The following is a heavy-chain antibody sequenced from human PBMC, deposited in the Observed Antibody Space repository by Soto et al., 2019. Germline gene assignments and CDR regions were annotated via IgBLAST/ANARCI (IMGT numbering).Heavy chain of an antibody. CDR3: AKGYIAAAGVLDAFDI. J-gene: IGHJ3*02. CDR1: GFIFSSYG. D-gene: IGHD6-13*01. Sequence: QVQLVESGGGVVQPGGSLRLSCAACGFIFSSYGMHWVRQAPGKGLEWVAVISYDGSKKYYEDSVKGRFTISRDNFKNTLFLQMNSLRAEDTAVYYCAKGYIAAAGVLDAFDIWGQGTVVTVSS. CDR2: ISYDGSKK. V-gene: IGHV3-30*18.